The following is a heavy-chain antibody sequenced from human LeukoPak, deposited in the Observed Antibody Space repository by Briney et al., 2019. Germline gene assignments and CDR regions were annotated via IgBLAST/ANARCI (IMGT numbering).Heavy chain of an antibody. D-gene: IGHD3-9*01. Sequence: SETLSLTCTVSGVSISSSSYYWGWIRQPPGKGLEWIGSIYYSGSTYYNPSLKSRVTISVDTSKNQFSLKLSSVTAADTAVYYCARWSPSDYDILTGYQDDAFDIWGQGTMVTVSS. CDR1: GVSISSSSYY. CDR2: IYYSGST. V-gene: IGHV4-39*01. CDR3: ARWSPSDYDILTGYQDDAFDI. J-gene: IGHJ3*02.